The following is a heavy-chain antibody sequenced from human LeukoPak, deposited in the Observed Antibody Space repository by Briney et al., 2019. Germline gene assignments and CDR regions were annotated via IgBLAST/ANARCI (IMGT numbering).Heavy chain of an antibody. CDR3: AKDGYYYDSSGYYLDY. D-gene: IGHD3-22*01. CDR2: ISSSSSYI. CDR1: GFTFSSYS. J-gene: IGHJ4*02. Sequence: GGSLRLSCAASGFTFSSYSMNWVRQAPGKGLEWVSSISSSSSYIYYADSVKGRFTISRDNAKNSLYLQMNSLRAEDTALYYCAKDGYYYDSSGYYLDYWGQGTLVTVSS. V-gene: IGHV3-21*04.